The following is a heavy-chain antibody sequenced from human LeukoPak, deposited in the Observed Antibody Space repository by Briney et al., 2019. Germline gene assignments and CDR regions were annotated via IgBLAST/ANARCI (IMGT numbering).Heavy chain of an antibody. CDR2: MNPNSGNT. CDR1: GYTFTSYD. Sequence: GASVEVSCKASGYTFTSYDINWVRQATGQGLEWMGWMNPNSGNTGYAQKFQGRVTMTRNTSISTAYMELSSLRSEDTAVYYCARGSDYGDYEDYWGQGTLVTVSS. CDR3: ARGSDYGDYEDY. V-gene: IGHV1-8*01. J-gene: IGHJ4*02. D-gene: IGHD4-17*01.